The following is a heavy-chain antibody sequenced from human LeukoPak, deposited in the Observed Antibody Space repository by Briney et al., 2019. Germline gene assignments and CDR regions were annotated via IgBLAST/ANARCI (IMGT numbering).Heavy chain of an antibody. CDR3: AKDISNYDFWSGFYT. V-gene: IGHV3-43*02. D-gene: IGHD3-3*01. J-gene: IGHJ5*02. Sequence: GGSLRLSCAASGFTFDDYAMHWVRQAPGEGLEWVSLISGDGGSTYYADSVKGRFTISRDNSKNSLYLQMNSLRTEDTALYYCAKDISNYDFWSGFYTWGQGTLVTVSS. CDR2: ISGDGGST. CDR1: GFTFDDYA.